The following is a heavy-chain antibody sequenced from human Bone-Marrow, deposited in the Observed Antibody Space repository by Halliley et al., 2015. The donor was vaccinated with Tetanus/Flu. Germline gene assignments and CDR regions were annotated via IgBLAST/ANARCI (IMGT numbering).Heavy chain of an antibody. Sequence: GEINHRGTPNYNPSLKSRVTISVDPSKNQFSLRLSSVTAADTAVYYCARRTPTVRYYYYGMDVWGQGTTVIVSS. J-gene: IGHJ6*02. V-gene: IGHV4-34*01. D-gene: IGHD3-10*01. CDR2: INHRGTP. CDR3: ARRTPTVRYYYYGMDV.